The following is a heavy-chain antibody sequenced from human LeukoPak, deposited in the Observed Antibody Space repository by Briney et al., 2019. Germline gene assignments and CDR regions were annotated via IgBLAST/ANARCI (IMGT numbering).Heavy chain of an antibody. V-gene: IGHV1-46*01. J-gene: IGHJ4*02. Sequence: GGSLRLSCAASGFTFSSYAMHWVRQAPGQGLEWMGIINPSGGSTSYAQKFQGRVTMTRDTSTSTVYMELSSLRSEDTAVYYCARVLTIFGVETWFDYWGQGTLVTVSS. CDR1: GFTFSSYA. CDR3: ARVLTIFGVETWFDY. D-gene: IGHD3-3*01. CDR2: INPSGGST.